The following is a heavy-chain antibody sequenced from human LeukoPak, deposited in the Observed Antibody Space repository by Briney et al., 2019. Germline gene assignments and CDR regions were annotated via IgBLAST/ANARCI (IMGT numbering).Heavy chain of an antibody. CDR1: GFTFNNYA. D-gene: IGHD3-3*01. CDR3: AGAYAVFAVIFFFDY. CDR2: ISGGGETT. V-gene: IGHV3-23*01. J-gene: IGHJ4*02. Sequence: GGSLRLSCAASGFTFNNYAMNWVRQAPGKGLEWVSSISGGGETTYYADSAKGRFTISRDNSQNTLYLQMNSLRAEDTAVYYCAGAYAVFAVIFFFDYGGQGKLVPVS.